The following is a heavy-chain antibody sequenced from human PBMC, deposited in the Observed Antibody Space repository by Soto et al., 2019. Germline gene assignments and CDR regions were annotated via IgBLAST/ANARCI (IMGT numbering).Heavy chain of an antibody. Sequence: TLSLTCTVSGGSISSGDYYWSWIRQPPGKGLEYIGYIYYSGSSHYNPSLKSRVTISLDTSRNQFSLKLSSVTAADTAVYYCAREIVATIGGMDVWGQGTTVTVSS. J-gene: IGHJ6*02. V-gene: IGHV4-30-4*01. CDR3: AREIVATIGGMDV. CDR1: GGSISSGDYY. D-gene: IGHD5-12*01. CDR2: IYYSGSS.